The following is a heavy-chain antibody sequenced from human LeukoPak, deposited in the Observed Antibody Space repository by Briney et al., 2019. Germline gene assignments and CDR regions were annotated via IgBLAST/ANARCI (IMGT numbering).Heavy chain of an antibody. Sequence: SETLSLTCTVSGGSISSGGYYWSWIRQPPGKGLEWIGYIYHSGSTYYNPSLKSRVTISVDTSKNQFSLKLSSVTAADTAVYYCARFGRLPAPYYYYYMDVWGKGTTVTVSS. D-gene: IGHD2-2*01. CDR1: GGSISSGGYY. J-gene: IGHJ6*03. V-gene: IGHV4-30-2*01. CDR3: ARFGRLPAPYYYYYMDV. CDR2: IYHSGST.